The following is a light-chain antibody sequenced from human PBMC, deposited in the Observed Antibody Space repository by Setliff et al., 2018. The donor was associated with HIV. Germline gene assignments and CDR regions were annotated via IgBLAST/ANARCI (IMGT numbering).Light chain of an antibody. V-gene: IGLV2-8*01. CDR3: SVYAGLNVLV. J-gene: IGLJ2*01. CDR1: SSDVGMYNY. Sequence: SALTQPPSASGSPGQSVTISCTGTSSDVGMYNYVSWYQQNPGKVPKLIIYEVRKRPSGVPDRFSGSKSGNTASLTVSGLRTEDEGDYYCSVYAGLNVLVFGGGTKVTVL. CDR2: EVR.